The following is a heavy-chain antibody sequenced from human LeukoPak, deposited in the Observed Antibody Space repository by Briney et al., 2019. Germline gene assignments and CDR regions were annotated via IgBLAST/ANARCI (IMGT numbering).Heavy chain of an antibody. CDR3: ARYSGSSNRGEDAFDI. CDR1: GGSISSSSYY. V-gene: IGHV4-39*07. Sequence: SETLSLTCTVSGGSISSSSYYWGWIRQPPGKGLEWIGSIYYSGSTYYNPSLKSRVTISVDTSKNQFSLKLSSVTAADTAVYYCARYSGSSNRGEDAFDIWGQGTMVTVSS. CDR2: IYYSGST. J-gene: IGHJ3*02. D-gene: IGHD1-26*01.